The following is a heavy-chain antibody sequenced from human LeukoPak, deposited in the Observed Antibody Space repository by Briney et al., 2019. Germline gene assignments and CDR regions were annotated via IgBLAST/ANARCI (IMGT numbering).Heavy chain of an antibody. J-gene: IGHJ4*02. CDR2: VYYSGTT. V-gene: IGHV4-39*01. D-gene: IGHD2-2*01. Sequence: SETLFLTCNASGGSISSRSYYGGWIRQPPGKGLEWIGSVYYSGTTYHNPSLKSRVTISVDTSKNQFSLKLRAVTTADTAVYYCARTPYQLRNVEVSTFDFWGQGTLVTVSS. CDR3: ARTPYQLRNVEVSTFDF. CDR1: GGSISSRSYY.